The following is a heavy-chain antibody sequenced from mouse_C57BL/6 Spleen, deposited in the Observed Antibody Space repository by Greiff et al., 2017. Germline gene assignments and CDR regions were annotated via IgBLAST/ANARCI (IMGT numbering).Heavy chain of an antibody. D-gene: IGHD3-3*01. CDR2: IYPSDSET. CDR1: GYTFTSYW. Sequence: VKLQQPGAELVRPGSSVKLSCKASGYTFTSYWMDWVKQRPGQGLEWIGNIYPSDSETHYNQKFKDKATLTVDKSSSTAYMQLSSLTSEDSAVYYCASLGQYDYWGQGTTLTVSS. V-gene: IGHV1-61*01. J-gene: IGHJ2*01. CDR3: ASLGQYDY.